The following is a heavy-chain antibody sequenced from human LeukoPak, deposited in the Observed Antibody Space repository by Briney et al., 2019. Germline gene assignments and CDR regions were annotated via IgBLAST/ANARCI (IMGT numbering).Heavy chain of an antibody. J-gene: IGHJ4*02. V-gene: IGHV4-38-2*02. CDR2: IYHSGST. Sequence: SETLSLTCTVSGYSISSGYYWGWIRQPPGKGLEWIGSIYHSGSTYYNPSLKSRVTISVDTSKNQFSLKLSSVTAADTAVYYCARGRILWFGDPTSEFDYWGQGTLVTVSS. CDR3: ARGRILWFGDPTSEFDY. CDR1: GYSISSGYY. D-gene: IGHD3-10*01.